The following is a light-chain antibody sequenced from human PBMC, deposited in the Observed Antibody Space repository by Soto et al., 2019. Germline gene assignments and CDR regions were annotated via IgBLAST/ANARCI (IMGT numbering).Light chain of an antibody. CDR3: QPTYSTPQT. V-gene: IGKV1-39*01. CDR1: QSITSY. Sequence: DIQMTQSPSSLSASVGDRVTITCRASQSITSYLSWYQQKPGKAPKLLIDAASSLQSGVPSRFSGGESETDDLTLTISSLQPEDFATYYCQPTYSTPQTFGQGTKVELK. J-gene: IGKJ1*01. CDR2: AAS.